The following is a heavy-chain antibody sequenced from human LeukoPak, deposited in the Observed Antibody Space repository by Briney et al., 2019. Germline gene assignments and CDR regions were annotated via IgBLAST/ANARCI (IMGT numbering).Heavy chain of an antibody. CDR1: GFIFSNSA. D-gene: IGHD6-13*01. Sequence: GGSLRLSCAASGFIFSNSAMNWVRQAPGKGLEWVSSINNDGSYIYYAGSVKGRFTISRDNAKNSLYLRLNSLRVEDTAVYYCAKNGYSSSYYTLGSYLYFDYWGQGTLVTVSS. V-gene: IGHV3-21*01. CDR3: AKNGYSSSYYTLGSYLYFDY. J-gene: IGHJ4*02. CDR2: INNDGSYI.